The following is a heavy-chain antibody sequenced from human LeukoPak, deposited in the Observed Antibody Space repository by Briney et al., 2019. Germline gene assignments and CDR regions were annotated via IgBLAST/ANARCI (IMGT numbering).Heavy chain of an antibody. J-gene: IGHJ6*03. D-gene: IGHD5/OR15-5a*01. CDR2: IFYSGST. Sequence: SETLSLTCTVSGGSISSYYWSWIRQPPGKGLEWIGYIFYSGSTNYNPSLKSRVTMSVDTSKNQFSLKLHSVTAADTAVYFCARGFDGGGDSVDQSYAYYYVDVWGKGITVTVSS. CDR3: ARGFDGGGDSVDQSYAYYYVDV. V-gene: IGHV4-59*01. CDR1: GGSISSYY.